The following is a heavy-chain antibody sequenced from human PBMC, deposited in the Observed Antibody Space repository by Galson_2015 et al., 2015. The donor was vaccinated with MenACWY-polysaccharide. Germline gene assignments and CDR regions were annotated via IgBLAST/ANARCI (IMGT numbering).Heavy chain of an antibody. V-gene: IGHV3-30*18. J-gene: IGHJ4*01. CDR2: ISYDGSSK. Sequence: SLRLSCAASGFAFRSYNMHWVRQAPGKGLEWVAVISYDGSSKYYIESVKGRFTISRDNSKNTVYLQMNSLRAEDTAVYYCAKDRIYYSSSWFGAFDSWGHGTLVAVSS. CDR1: GFAFRSYN. CDR3: AKDRIYYSSSWFGAFDS. D-gene: IGHD3-10*01.